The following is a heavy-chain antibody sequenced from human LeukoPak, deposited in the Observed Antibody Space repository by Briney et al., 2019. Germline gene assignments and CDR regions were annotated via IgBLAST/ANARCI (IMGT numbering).Heavy chain of an antibody. CDR2: ISAYNGNT. V-gene: IGHV1-18*01. Sequence: GASVKVSCKASGYTFTSYGISWVRQAPGQGLEWMGWISAYNGNTNYAQKLQGRVTMTTDTSTSTAYMELRSLRSDDTAVYYCARDFVDYGILLLLDYWGQGTLVTVSS. CDR3: ARDFVDYGILLLLDY. D-gene: IGHD4-17*01. J-gene: IGHJ4*02. CDR1: GYTFTSYG.